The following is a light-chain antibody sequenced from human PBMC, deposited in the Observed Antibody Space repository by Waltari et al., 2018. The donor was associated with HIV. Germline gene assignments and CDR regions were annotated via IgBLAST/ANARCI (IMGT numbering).Light chain of an antibody. CDR3: QQYNDWPRLT. CDR2: GAS. J-gene: IGKJ3*01. Sequence: EIVMTQSPATLSVSPGERATLSCRASQSVSRNLGWYQQKPGQAPRLLIYGASMRATVIAARFSGSVSGTEFTLTISSLQSEDFAVYYCQQYNDWPRLTFGPGTKVDIK. V-gene: IGKV3-15*01. CDR1: QSVSRN.